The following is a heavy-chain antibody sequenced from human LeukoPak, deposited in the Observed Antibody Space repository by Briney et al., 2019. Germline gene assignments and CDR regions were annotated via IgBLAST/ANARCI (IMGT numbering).Heavy chain of an antibody. CDR1: IGSFSGHS. V-gene: IGHV4-34*01. CDR2: INHSGNT. CDR3: ARRPRNSENYDGPSGPDY. J-gene: IGHJ4*02. D-gene: IGHD1-26*01. Sequence: PSETLPLTCAVYIGSFSGHSWTWIRQSPGKGLEWIAEINHSGNTNYNPSLKSRVTISVDTSKNQFSLKMSSVTAADTAMYYCARRPRNSENYDGPSGPDYWGLGTQVTVSS.